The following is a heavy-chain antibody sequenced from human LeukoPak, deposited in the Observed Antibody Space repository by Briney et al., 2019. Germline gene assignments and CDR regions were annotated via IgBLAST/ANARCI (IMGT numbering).Heavy chain of an antibody. CDR3: AKDLYYYGSGSYYSY. D-gene: IGHD3-10*01. CDR2: ISYDGSNK. CDR1: GFTFSSYG. Sequence: PGGSLRLSCAASGFTFSSYGMHWVRQAPGKGLEWVAVISYDGSNKYYADSVKGRFTISRDNSKNTLYLQMNSLRAEDTAVYYCAKDLYYYGSGSYYSYWGQGTLVTVSS. V-gene: IGHV3-30*18. J-gene: IGHJ4*02.